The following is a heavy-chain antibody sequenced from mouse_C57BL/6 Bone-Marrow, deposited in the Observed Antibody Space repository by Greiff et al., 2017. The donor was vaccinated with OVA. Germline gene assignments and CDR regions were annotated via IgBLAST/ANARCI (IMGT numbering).Heavy chain of an antibody. V-gene: IGHV1-26*01. J-gene: IGHJ3*01. CDR1: GYTFTDYY. Sequence: EVQLQQSGPELVKPGASVKISCKASGYTFTDYYMNWVKQSHGKSLEWIGDINPNNGGTRYNQKFKGKATLTVDKSSSTDYNVLRSLTSEDSVVYYCACSVPWFAYWGTGTLVTVSA. CDR2: INPNNGGT. CDR3: ACSVPWFAY.